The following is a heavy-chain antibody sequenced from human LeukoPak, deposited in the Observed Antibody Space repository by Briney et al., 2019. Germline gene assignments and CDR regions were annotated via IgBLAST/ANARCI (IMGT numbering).Heavy chain of an antibody. CDR2: IKEDGTEK. Sequence: GGSLRLSCVASGFTFSSYWMSWVRQAPGKGLEWVANIKEDGTEKYYVDSVKGRFTISRDNAKNSLYLQMNSLRAEDTAVYYCARVGGSGWYWDYFDYWGQGTLVTVSS. J-gene: IGHJ4*02. D-gene: IGHD6-19*01. CDR1: GFTFSSYW. CDR3: ARVGGSGWYWDYFDY. V-gene: IGHV3-7*01.